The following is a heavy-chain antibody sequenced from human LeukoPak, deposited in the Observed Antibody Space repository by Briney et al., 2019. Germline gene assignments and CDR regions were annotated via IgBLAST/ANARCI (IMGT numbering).Heavy chain of an antibody. Sequence: ASVKVSCKASGYTFTSYYIHWVRQAPGQGLECMGIINPSGGSTSYAQKFQGRVTMTRDMSTSTVYTELSSLRSEDTAVYYCARGGVGATTYVWFDPWGQGTLVTVSS. CDR2: INPSGGST. D-gene: IGHD1-26*01. CDR1: GYTFTSYY. V-gene: IGHV1-46*01. CDR3: ARGGVGATTYVWFDP. J-gene: IGHJ5*02.